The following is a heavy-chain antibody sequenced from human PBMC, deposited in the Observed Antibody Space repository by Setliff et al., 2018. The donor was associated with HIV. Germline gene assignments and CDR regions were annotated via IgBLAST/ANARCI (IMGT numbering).Heavy chain of an antibody. CDR1: GGSISSYY. CDR2: IYYSGST. CDR3: ARDRNCGNGCYSSADH. Sequence: SETLSLTCTVSGGSISSYYWSWIRQPPGKGLEWIGYIYYSGSTNYNPSLKSRVTISVDTSKNQFSLKLSSVTAADTAVYYCARDRNCGNGCYSSADHWGLGTLVTVSS. J-gene: IGHJ4*02. D-gene: IGHD2-21*01. V-gene: IGHV4-59*12.